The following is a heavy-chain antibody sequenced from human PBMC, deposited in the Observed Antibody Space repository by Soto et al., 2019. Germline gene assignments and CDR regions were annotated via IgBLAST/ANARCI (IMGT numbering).Heavy chain of an antibody. CDR1: GFTFSDYY. J-gene: IGHJ5*02. CDR3: ARDVGIAVAVTWFDP. V-gene: IGHV3-11*01. Sequence: AGGSLRLSCAASGFTFSDYYMSWIRQAPGKGLEWVSYISSSGSTIYYADSVKGRFTISRDNAKNSLYLQMNSLRAEDTAVYYCARDVGIAVAVTWFDPWGQGTLVTVSS. D-gene: IGHD6-19*01. CDR2: ISSSGSTI.